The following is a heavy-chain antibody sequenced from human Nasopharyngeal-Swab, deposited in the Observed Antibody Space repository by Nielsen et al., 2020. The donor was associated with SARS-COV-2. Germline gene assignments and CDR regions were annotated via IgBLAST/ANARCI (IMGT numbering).Heavy chain of an antibody. Sequence: WIRQPPGKGLEWIGYIYYSGSTNYNPSLKSRVTISVDTSKNQFSLKLSSVTAADTAVYYCARLDTAHGDFDYWGQGTLVTVSS. CDR3: ARLDTAHGDFDY. J-gene: IGHJ4*02. V-gene: IGHV4-59*01. CDR2: IYYSGST. D-gene: IGHD5-18*01.